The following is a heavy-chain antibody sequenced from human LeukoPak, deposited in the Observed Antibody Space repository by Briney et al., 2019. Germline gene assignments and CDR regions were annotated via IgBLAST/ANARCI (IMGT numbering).Heavy chain of an antibody. V-gene: IGHV4-30-4*08. Sequence: PSETLSLTCTVSGGSISSGDYYWSWIRQPPGKGLEWIGYIYYSGSTYYNPSLKSRVTISVDTSKNQFSLKLSSVTAADTAVYYCATGPWAYSSSPFGAFDIWGQGTMVTVSS. D-gene: IGHD6-6*01. CDR2: IYYSGST. J-gene: IGHJ3*02. CDR1: GGSISSGDYY. CDR3: ATGPWAYSSSPFGAFDI.